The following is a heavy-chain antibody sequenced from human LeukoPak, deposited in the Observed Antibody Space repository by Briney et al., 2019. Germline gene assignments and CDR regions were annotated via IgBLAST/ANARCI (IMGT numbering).Heavy chain of an antibody. CDR3: TRRGTTMTPDDY. J-gene: IGHJ4*02. V-gene: IGHV3-73*01. D-gene: IGHD4-11*01. CDR1: GFTFSGSA. CDR2: IRSKANNYAT. Sequence: PGGSLRLSCAVSGFTFSGSAMHWVRQASGKGLEWVGRIRSKANNYATSYDASVEGRFTISRDDSKNTTYLQMNSLKTEDTAIYYCTRRGTTMTPDDYWGQGTLVTVSS.